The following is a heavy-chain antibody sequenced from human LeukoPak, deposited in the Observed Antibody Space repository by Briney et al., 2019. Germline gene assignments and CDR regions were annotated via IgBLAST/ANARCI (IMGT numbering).Heavy chain of an antibody. CDR3: ARSVPQVSYYYDSSGYADY. V-gene: IGHV3-21*01. CDR2: ISSSSSYI. D-gene: IGHD3-22*01. CDR1: GFTFSSYS. J-gene: IGHJ4*02. Sequence: GGSLRLSCAASGFTFSSYSMNWVRQAPGKGLEWVSSISSSSSYIYYADSVKGRFTISRDNAKNSLYLQMNSLRAEDTAVYYCARSVPQVSYYYDSSGYADYWGQGTLVTVSS.